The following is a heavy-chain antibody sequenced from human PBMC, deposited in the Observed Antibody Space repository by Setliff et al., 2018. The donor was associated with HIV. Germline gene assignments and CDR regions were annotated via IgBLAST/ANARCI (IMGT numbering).Heavy chain of an antibody. CDR2: VFYNGDT. D-gene: IGHD1-26*01. J-gene: IGHJ4*02. V-gene: IGHV4-59*12. CDR1: GGSIRSYY. Sequence: SETLSLTCTVSGGSIRSYYWSWIRQSPGKGPEWIGYVFYNGDTAYNPSLKSRLTISVDTSKSQFSLQLNSVTAADTAVYFCARTRAPYFFDFWGQGAQVTVSS. CDR3: ARTRAPYFFDF.